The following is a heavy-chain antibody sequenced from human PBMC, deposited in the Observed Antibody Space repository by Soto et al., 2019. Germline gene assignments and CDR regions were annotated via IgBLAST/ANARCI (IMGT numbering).Heavy chain of an antibody. CDR2: INHSGST. D-gene: IGHD1-1*01. V-gene: IGHV4-34*01. Sequence: PSETLSLTCAVYGGSFSGYYWSWIRQPPGKGLEWIGEINHSGSTNYNPSLKSRVTISVDTSKNQFSLKLSSVTAADTAVYYCARREGTWYYYYYYGMDVWGQGTTVTVSS. J-gene: IGHJ6*02. CDR3: ARREGTWYYYYYYGMDV. CDR1: GGSFSGYY.